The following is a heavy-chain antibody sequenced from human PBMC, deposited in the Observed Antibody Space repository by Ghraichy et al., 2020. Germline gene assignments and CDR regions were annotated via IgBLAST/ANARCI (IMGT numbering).Heavy chain of an antibody. D-gene: IGHD2-2*01. Sequence: GGSLRLSCAASGFTFRNCEVNWVRQAPGKGLEWVSYISSSGSTVYYADSVKGRFTISRDNAKNSLFLQMSSLRAEDTAVYYCARKCSSSSCGYDHGMDVWGQGTTVTVSS. CDR1: GFTFRNCE. CDR3: ARKCSSSSCGYDHGMDV. J-gene: IGHJ6*02. CDR2: ISSSGSTV. V-gene: IGHV3-48*03.